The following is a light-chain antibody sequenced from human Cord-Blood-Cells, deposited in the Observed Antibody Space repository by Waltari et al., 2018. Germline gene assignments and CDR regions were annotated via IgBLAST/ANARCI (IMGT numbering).Light chain of an antibody. CDR3: QQRSNWLT. CDR2: DAF. V-gene: IGKV3-11*01. Sequence: IVSTHSPATLSLSPGDRAPLSCRASQSVSSYLAWYQQKPGQAPRLLIYDAFHRSTGIPARFSGGASGTDFTLTISSLAPEDSAVYYCQQRSNWLTFGGGTKVEIK. CDR1: QSVSSY. J-gene: IGKJ4*01.